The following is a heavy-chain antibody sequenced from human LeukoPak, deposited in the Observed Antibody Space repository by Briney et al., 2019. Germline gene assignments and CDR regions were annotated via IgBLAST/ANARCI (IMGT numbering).Heavy chain of an antibody. CDR1: GYTLTELS. CDR2: FDPEDGET. Sequence: GASVKVSCKVSGYTLTELSMHWVRQAPGKGLEWMGGFDPEDGETIYAQKFQGRVTMTREPSTSTVYMELSSLRSEDTAVYYCARAQAWDSSDPNWFDPWGQGTLVAVSS. J-gene: IGHJ5*02. D-gene: IGHD6-19*01. V-gene: IGHV1-24*01. CDR3: ARAQAWDSSDPNWFDP.